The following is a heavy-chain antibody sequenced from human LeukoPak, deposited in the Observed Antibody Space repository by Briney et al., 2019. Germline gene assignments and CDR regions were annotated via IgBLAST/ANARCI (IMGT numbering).Heavy chain of an antibody. D-gene: IGHD3-10*01. CDR1: GFTFSSYG. CDR3: TKAPPGKFDP. V-gene: IGHV3-23*01. Sequence: GGSLRLSCAASGFTFSSYGMSWVRQAPGKGLEWVSAISGSGGSTYYADSVKGRFTISRDNSKNTLYLQMSSLRAEDTAMYYCTKAPPGKFDPWGLGTLVTVSS. J-gene: IGHJ5*02. CDR2: ISGSGGST.